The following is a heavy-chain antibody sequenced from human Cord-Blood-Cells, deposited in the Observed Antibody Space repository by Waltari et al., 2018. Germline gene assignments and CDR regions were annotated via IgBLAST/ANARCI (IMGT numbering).Heavy chain of an antibody. CDR2: ISYDGSNK. CDR3: AKFVGIAAADLGSIAFDI. CDR1: GFTFSSYG. V-gene: IGHV3-30*18. D-gene: IGHD6-13*01. Sequence: QVQLVESGGGVVQPGRSLRLSCAASGFTFSSYGMHWVRQAPGKGLEWVAVISYDGSNKNYADSVKGRFTISRDNSKNTLYLQMNSLRAEDTAVYYCAKFVGIAAADLGSIAFDIWGQGTMVTVSA. J-gene: IGHJ3*02.